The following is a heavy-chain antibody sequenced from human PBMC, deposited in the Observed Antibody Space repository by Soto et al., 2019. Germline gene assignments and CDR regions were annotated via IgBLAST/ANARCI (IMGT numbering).Heavy chain of an antibody. D-gene: IGHD3-9*01. CDR3: ARGRGRDILTGYTYYFDY. J-gene: IGHJ4*02. Sequence: QVQLQQWGAGLLKPSETLSLTCAAYGGPFRGYYWGWIPSPQGKGLGWIGEINHSGSTNYNPSLKSRVTISVDTSKNQFSLKLSSVTAADTAVYYCARGRGRDILTGYTYYFDYWGQGTLVTVSS. CDR2: INHSGST. CDR1: GGPFRGYY. V-gene: IGHV4-34*01.